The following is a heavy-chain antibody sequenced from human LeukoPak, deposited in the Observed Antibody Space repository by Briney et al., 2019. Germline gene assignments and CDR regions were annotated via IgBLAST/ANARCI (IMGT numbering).Heavy chain of an antibody. CDR1: GFTVSSNY. J-gene: IGHJ4*02. Sequence: PGGSLRLSCAASGFTVSSNYMSWVRQAPGKGLEWVSLIYSGGSTYYVDSVKGRFTISRDNAKNSLYLQMNSLRAEDMALYYCAKDKGSNYYDSSGYLDYWGQGTLVTVSS. CDR2: IYSGGST. V-gene: IGHV3-53*05. CDR3: AKDKGSNYYDSSGYLDY. D-gene: IGHD3-22*01.